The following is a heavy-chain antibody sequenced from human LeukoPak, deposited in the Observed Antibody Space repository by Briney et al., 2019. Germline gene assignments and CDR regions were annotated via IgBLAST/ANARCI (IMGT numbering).Heavy chain of an antibody. D-gene: IGHD3-22*01. CDR2: ITDDSSTM. V-gene: IGHV3-48*01. CDR3: VRKSGSSGYPFDF. CDR1: GFSFSSYS. Sequence: PGGSLRLSCAASGFSFSSYSMNWVRQAPGKGLEWLSYITDDSSTMHYAAAVKGRFAISRDNAKNSLYPQMNSLRVEDTALYYCVRKSGSSGYPFDFWGQGTLVTVSS. J-gene: IGHJ4*02.